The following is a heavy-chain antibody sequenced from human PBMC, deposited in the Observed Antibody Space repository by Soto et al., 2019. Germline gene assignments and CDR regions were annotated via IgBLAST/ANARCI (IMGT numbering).Heavy chain of an antibody. D-gene: IGHD1-1*01. CDR1: GYTFTGYY. V-gene: IGHV1-2*02. Sequence: ASVKVSCKASGYTFTGYYIYWVRQAPGQGLEWMGWITTNSGDTKYSQKFQGRVIMTRDTSISTAYLQWSSLKASDTAMYYCARHGLERGGWTWFDPWGQGTLVTVSS. CDR3: ARHGLERGGWTWFDP. J-gene: IGHJ5*02. CDR2: ITTNSGDT.